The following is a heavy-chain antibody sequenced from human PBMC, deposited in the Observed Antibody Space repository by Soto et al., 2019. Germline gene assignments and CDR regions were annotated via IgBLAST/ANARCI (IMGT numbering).Heavy chain of an antibody. Sequence: QVQLQESGPGLVKPSETLSLSCNVSGGSISGHYWSWVRQTPGKGLEWIGYIYYSGSTNYNPSLKRPVTLSVDTSKNHFSLRLTSVTAADTAVYYCARGPYYDLIWNYYYMDVWGKGTTVTVS. CDR2: IYYSGST. CDR1: GGSISGHY. D-gene: IGHD3-16*01. V-gene: IGHV4-59*08. CDR3: ARGPYYDLIWNYYYMDV. J-gene: IGHJ6*03.